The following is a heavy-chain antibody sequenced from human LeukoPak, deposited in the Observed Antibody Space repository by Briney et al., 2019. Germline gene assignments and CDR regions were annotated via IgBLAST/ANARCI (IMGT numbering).Heavy chain of an antibody. J-gene: IGHJ6*02. V-gene: IGHV1-24*01. CDR3: ARANVGYCSSTSCFYYYYGMDV. CDR1: GYTLTELS. D-gene: IGHD2-2*01. Sequence: RASVKVSCKVSGYTLTELSMHWVRQAPGKGLEWMGGFDPEDGETIYAQKFQGRVTMTRNTSISTAYMELSSLRSEDTAVYYCARANVGYCSSTSCFYYYYGMDVWGQGTTVTVSS. CDR2: FDPEDGET.